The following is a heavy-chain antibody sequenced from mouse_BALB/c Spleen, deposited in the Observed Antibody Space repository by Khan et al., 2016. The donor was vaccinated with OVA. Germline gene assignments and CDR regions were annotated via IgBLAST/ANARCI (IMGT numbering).Heavy chain of an antibody. CDR1: GYTFTDYY. CDR3: AGVLFGV. Sequence: EVQLQQSGPELVKPGASVKMSCKASGYTFTDYYMKWMKQSHGKSLEWIGDINPNNGDTFYNQKFKGKATLTVDKSSTTAYMQLNSLTSEDTAVYYCAGVLFGVWGAGTTVTVSS. CDR2: INPNNGDT. V-gene: IGHV1-18*01. J-gene: IGHJ1*01.